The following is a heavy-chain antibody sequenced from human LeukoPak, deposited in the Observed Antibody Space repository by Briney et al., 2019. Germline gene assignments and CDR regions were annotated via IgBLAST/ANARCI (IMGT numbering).Heavy chain of an antibody. CDR3: ARSPAPSTTVTIYGMDV. V-gene: IGHV3-30*14. CDR1: GFTFSSYS. CDR2: ISYDGSNK. D-gene: IGHD4-11*01. J-gene: IGHJ6*02. Sequence: GGSLRLSCAASGFTFSSYSMHWVRQAPGKGLEWVAVISYDGSNKYYADSVKGRFTISRENAKNSLYLQMNSLRGGDTAVYYCARSPAPSTTVTIYGMDVWGQGTTVTVSS.